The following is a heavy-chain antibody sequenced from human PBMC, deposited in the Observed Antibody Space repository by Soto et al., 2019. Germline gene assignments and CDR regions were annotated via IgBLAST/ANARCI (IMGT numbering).Heavy chain of an antibody. V-gene: IGHV1-46*01. J-gene: IGHJ1*01. Sequence: ASVKVSCKASGYLFTAYSMHWVRLSPGQGLEWMGVVNPSGGSTKYAQNFQGRVTMTRDTSTTTIYMELSSLRSDDTAIYYCAREENCSGGTCYSEYFHRWGQGTLVTVSS. CDR2: VNPSGGST. CDR1: GYLFTAYS. CDR3: AREENCSGGTCYSEYFHR. D-gene: IGHD2-15*01.